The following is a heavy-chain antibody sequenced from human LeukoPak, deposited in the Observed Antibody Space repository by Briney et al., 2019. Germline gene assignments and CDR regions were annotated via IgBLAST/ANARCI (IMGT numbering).Heavy chain of an antibody. J-gene: IGHJ4*02. CDR2: IYENGGTT. Sequence: GGSLRLSCVGSGFTFRSHAMSWVRQAPEKGLEFVSGIYENGGTTYYADSVKGRFSISRDNAKNSLYLQMNSLRAEDTAIYYCARGRYSSTTYYFDFWGQGTLVTVSS. CDR1: GFTFRSHA. V-gene: IGHV3-23*01. D-gene: IGHD6-13*01. CDR3: ARGRYSSTTYYFDF.